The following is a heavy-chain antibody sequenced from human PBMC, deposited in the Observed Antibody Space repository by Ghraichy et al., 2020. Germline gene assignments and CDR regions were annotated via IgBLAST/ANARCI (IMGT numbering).Heavy chain of an antibody. Sequence: GGSLRLSCEASGFNFVNYPMHWVRQAPGKGLEWVSTVSFDGSKKFYADFVTGRFTISRDNTKNTLFVQMNSLTPADTAIYYCARDRVFNRWGQGTLVSVSS. CDR3: ARDRVFNR. V-gene: IGHV3-30*04. CDR2: VSFDGSKK. J-gene: IGHJ5*02. CDR1: GFNFVNYP.